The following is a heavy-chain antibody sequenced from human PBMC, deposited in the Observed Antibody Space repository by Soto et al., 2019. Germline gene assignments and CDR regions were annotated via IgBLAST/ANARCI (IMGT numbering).Heavy chain of an antibody. CDR1: GFTFSSYS. CDR3: ARQGSSWYGDAFDI. J-gene: IGHJ3*02. Sequence: GGSLRLSCAASGFTFSSYSMNWVRQAPGKGLEWVSYISSSSSTIYYADSVKGRFTISRDNAKNSLYLQMNSLRAEDTAVYYCARQGSSWYGDAFDIWGQGTMVTVS. V-gene: IGHV3-48*04. D-gene: IGHD6-13*01. CDR2: ISSSSSTI.